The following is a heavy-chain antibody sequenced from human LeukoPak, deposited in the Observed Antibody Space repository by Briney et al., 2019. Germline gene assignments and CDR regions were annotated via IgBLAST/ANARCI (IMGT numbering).Heavy chain of an antibody. Sequence: SETLSLTCTVSGGSISSYYWTWIRQPPGKELEWIGYINYNGATHYNPSLRSRVAMSIDTSKNQFSLQLSSVTATDTATYYCARQYDSGTLAYGYWGQGTPVTVSS. CDR3: ARQYDSGTLAYGY. CDR2: INYNGAT. D-gene: IGHD3-10*01. J-gene: IGHJ4*02. V-gene: IGHV4-59*08. CDR1: GGSISSYY.